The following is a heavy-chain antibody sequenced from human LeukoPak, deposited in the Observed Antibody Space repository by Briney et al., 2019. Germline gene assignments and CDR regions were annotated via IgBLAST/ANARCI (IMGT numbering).Heavy chain of an antibody. CDR2: IYYSGST. J-gene: IGHJ3*02. CDR1: GGSISSYY. D-gene: IGHD1-26*01. V-gene: IGHV4-59*08. CDR3: ASEWELLRIAFDI. Sequence: SETLSLTCTVSGGSISSYYWSWIRQPPGKGLEWIGYIYYSGSTNYNPSLKSRVTISVDTSKNQFSLKLSSVTAADTAVYYCASEWELLRIAFDIWGQGTMVTVSS.